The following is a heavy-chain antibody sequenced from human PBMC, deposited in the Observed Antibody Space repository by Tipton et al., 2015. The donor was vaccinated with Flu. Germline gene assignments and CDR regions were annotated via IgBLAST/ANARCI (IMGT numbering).Heavy chain of an antibody. D-gene: IGHD3-10*02. CDR2: VHHSGSA. CDR1: GDSIGSDYY. CDR3: ARHTGDSVRGVIDY. J-gene: IGHJ4*02. V-gene: IGHV4-38-2*01. Sequence: LRLSCSVSGDSIGSDYYWGWIRQPPGKGLEWIGHVHHSGSASYNPSPKSRVTISVDSSKNQFSLRLSSVTAADTAVYYCARHTGDSVRGVIDYWGQGTLVTVSS.